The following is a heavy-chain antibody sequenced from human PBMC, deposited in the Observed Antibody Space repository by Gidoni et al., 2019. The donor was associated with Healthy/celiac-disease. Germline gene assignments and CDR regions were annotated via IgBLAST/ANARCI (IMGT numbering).Heavy chain of an antibody. Sequence: EVQLLESGGGLVQPGGSLRLSCAASGLPFSSYAMSWVRQAPGKGLEWVSAISGSGGSTYYADSVKGRFTISRDNSKNTLYLQMNSLRAEDTAVYYCAKGGPSGPLYGSGYNWFDPWGQGTLVTVSS. CDR1: GLPFSSYA. D-gene: IGHD3-10*01. J-gene: IGHJ5*02. CDR3: AKGGPSGPLYGSGYNWFDP. CDR2: ISGSGGST. V-gene: IGHV3-23*01.